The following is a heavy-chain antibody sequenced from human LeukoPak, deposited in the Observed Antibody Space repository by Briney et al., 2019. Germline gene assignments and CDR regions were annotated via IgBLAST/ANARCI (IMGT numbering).Heavy chain of an antibody. D-gene: IGHD7-27*01. J-gene: IGHJ4*02. CDR3: VRDLGHSRHYFEY. V-gene: IGHV3-7*01. CDR2: ISQDGSET. CDR1: GFTFNSFF. Sequence: AGGSLRLSCAAPGFTFNSFFLNWVRLTPGRGLEWLACISQDGSETFYMDSVRGRFTLSRDNTKNSLYLQMDSLRAEDTAVYFCVRDLGHSRHYFEYWGQGALVTVSS.